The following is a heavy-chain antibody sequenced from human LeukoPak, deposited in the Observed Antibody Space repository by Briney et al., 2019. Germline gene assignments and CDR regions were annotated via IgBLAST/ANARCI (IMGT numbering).Heavy chain of an antibody. CDR1: GFSVSSSGVA. J-gene: IGHJ4*02. D-gene: IGHD1-1*01. Sequence: SGPTLVNPTETLTLTCTCSGFSVSSSGVAVGWIRQPPGKALEWLGHIYWNDDDRYSRSLRSRLTITRDTSENQVVLTMTNMDPVDTATYYCAHLTTSAYYYDYWGQGTLVTVSS. V-gene: IGHV2-5*01. CDR3: AHLTTSAYYYDY. CDR2: IYWNDDD.